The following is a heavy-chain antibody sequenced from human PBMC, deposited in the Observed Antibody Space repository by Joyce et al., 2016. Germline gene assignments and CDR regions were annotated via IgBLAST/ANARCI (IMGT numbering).Heavy chain of an antibody. V-gene: IGHV3-7*04. J-gene: IGHJ3*02. CDR2: ISPDGSEK. Sequence: EVQLVESGGGFVPPGGSLRLSCAASGFTFSADWMDWVRQTPGKGLEGVANISPDGSEKYYVASVKGRFTISRDNAKNTLDLQMNSLRVEDTAVYFCARNRGWFKYDTWGQGTKVTVSS. CDR1: GFTFSADW. CDR3: ARNRGWFKYDT. D-gene: IGHD2/OR15-2a*01.